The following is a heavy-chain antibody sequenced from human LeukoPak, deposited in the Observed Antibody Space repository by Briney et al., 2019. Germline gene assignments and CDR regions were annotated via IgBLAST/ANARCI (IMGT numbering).Heavy chain of an antibody. J-gene: IGHJ5*02. CDR1: GFTFSSYG. Sequence: PGGSLRLSCAASGFTFSSYGMHWVRQAPGKGLEWVAVIWYDGSNKYYADSVKGRFTISRDNSKNTLYLQMNSLRAEDTAVYYCARRRGDQGTAGFDPWGQGTLVTVSS. D-gene: IGHD1/OR15-1a*01. CDR2: IWYDGSNK. CDR3: ARRRGDQGTAGFDP. V-gene: IGHV3-33*01.